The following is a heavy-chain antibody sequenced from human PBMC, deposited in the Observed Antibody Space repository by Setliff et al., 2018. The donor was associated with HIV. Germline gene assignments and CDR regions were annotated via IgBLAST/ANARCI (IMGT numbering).Heavy chain of an antibody. CDR3: AHMGYGGNWRMDPYWYFDL. D-gene: IGHD2-21*01. CDR1: GFSLSTDGVG. J-gene: IGHJ2*01. Sequence: GSGPTPVNPTQTLTLTCTFSGFSLSTDGVGVGWIRQPPGKALEWLALIYWDDDKRYSPSLKSRLTITKDTSKNQVVLTMTNMDPVDTATYYCAHMGYGGNWRMDPYWYFDLWGRGTLVTSPQ. CDR2: IYWDDDK. V-gene: IGHV2-5*02.